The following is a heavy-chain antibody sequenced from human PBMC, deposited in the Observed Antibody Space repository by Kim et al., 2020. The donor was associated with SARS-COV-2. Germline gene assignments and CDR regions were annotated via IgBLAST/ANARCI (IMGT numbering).Heavy chain of an antibody. J-gene: IGHJ4*02. V-gene: IGHV3-23*01. CDR3: AKANSDY. CDR1: GFTFSSYA. CDR2: ISGSGGST. Sequence: GGSLRLSCAASGFTFSSYAMSWVRQAPGKGLEWVSAISGSGGSTYYGDSVKGRVTISREHSKNTLYLQINSLRAEDKAGYYCAKANSDYWGPGTLVHVTS.